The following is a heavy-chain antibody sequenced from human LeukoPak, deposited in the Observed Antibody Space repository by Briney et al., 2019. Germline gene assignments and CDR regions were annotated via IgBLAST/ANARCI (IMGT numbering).Heavy chain of an antibody. Sequence: PSETLSLTCTVSGGSISSYYWSWIRQPPGKGLEWIGYIYYSGSTNYNPSLKSRVTISVDTSKNQFSLKLSSVTAADTAVYYCARGPYSMIRGRGPFDYWGQGTLVAVSS. CDR1: GGSISSYY. CDR2: IYYSGST. D-gene: IGHD3-10*01. CDR3: ARGPYSMIRGRGPFDY. J-gene: IGHJ4*02. V-gene: IGHV4-59*01.